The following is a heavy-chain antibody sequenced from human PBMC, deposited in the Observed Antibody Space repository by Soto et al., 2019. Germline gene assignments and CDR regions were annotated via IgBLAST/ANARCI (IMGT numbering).Heavy chain of an antibody. CDR2: IIPMFGTA. D-gene: IGHD3-22*01. Sequence: ASVKVSCEASGGTFSSYSMSWGRGAPGQGLEWMGWIIPMFGTANYAQKFQGRVTITADESTSTAYMELSSLRSEDTAVYYCARHSTEDYYDSSGYPEYYYGMDVWGQGATVTVSS. CDR3: ARHSTEDYYDSSGYPEYYYGMDV. CDR1: GGTFSSYS. J-gene: IGHJ6*02. V-gene: IGHV1-69*13.